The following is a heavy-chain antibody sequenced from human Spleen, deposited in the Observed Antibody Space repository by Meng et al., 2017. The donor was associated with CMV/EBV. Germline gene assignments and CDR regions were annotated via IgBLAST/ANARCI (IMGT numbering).Heavy chain of an antibody. V-gene: IGHV4-61*01. CDR3: ARIDFWSGPFDY. Sequence: TVSGGSVSSGSSYCSWIRQPPGKGLEYIGHMIYSGGAHYNPSLKSRGSISIDASKNQFSLKLRSVTAADTAVYYCARIDFWSGPFDYWSQGSLVTVSS. D-gene: IGHD3-3*01. CDR1: GGSVSSGSSY. CDR2: MIYSGGA. J-gene: IGHJ4*02.